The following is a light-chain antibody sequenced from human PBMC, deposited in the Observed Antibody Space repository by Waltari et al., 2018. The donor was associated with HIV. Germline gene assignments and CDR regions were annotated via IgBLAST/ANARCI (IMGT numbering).Light chain of an antibody. J-gene: IGLJ1*01. CDR2: EVS. CDR1: SSDLRSYDL. CDR3: CSYASGSTFV. V-gene: IGLV2-23*02. Sequence: QSALTQPASVSGSPGQSITISCTGTSSDLRSYDLVSWYQQHPGKAPKVMIYEVSKRPSVVSNRFSGSKSGNTASLIISGLQAEDEADYYCCSYASGSTFVFGTGTKVTVL.